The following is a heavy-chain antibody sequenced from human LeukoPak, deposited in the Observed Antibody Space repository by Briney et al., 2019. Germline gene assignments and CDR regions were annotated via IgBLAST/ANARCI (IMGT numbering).Heavy chain of an antibody. CDR2: ISSTGSTT. D-gene: IGHD5-12*01. Sequence: PGGSLRLSCAASGFTFRSYEMNWVRQAPGKGLEWVSYISSTGSTTFYADSVKGRFTMSRDNAKNSLDLQLNSLGAEDTAVYYCARGGWLRQCDYWGQGTLVTVSS. J-gene: IGHJ4*02. CDR1: GFTFRSYE. V-gene: IGHV3-48*03. CDR3: ARGGWLRQCDY.